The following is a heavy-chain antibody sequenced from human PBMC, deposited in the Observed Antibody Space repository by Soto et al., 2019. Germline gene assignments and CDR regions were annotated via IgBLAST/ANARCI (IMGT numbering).Heavy chain of an antibody. D-gene: IGHD4-17*01. CDR3: AREIIPLTTDWYFDL. J-gene: IGHJ2*01. CDR1: GGSISGGGYY. Sequence: QVQLQESGPGLVKPSETLSLTCTVSGGSISGGGYYWSWIRQPPGKGLGWIGYTYDSGSTYYNPSLKSPISITIDTSKNQFSLRLTSVTAADTAVYYCAREIIPLTTDWYFDLWGRGTLVTVSS. CDR2: TYDSGST. V-gene: IGHV4-30-4*01.